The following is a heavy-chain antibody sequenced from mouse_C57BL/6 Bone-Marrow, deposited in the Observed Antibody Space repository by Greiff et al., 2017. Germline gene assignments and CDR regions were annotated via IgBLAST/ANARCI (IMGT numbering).Heavy chain of an antibody. J-gene: IGHJ4*01. CDR2: INPSSGYT. CDR1: GYTFTSYW. D-gene: IGHD2-4*01. V-gene: IGHV1-7*01. Sequence: LVESGAELAKPGASVKLSCKASGYTFTSYWMHWVKQRPGQGLEWIGYINPSSGYTKYNQKFKYKATLTADKSSSTAYMQLSSLTYEDSAVYYCERKRLRQAYYAMDYWGQGTSVTVSS. CDR3: ERKRLRQAYYAMDY.